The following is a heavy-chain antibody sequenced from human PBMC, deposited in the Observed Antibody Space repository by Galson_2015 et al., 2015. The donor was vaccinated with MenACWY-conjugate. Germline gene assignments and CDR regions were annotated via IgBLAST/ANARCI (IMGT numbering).Heavy chain of an antibody. J-gene: IGHJ4*02. CDR2: LSGNPDGGTT. V-gene: IGHV3-15*01. CDR3: AALSYGKFDY. CDR1: GFTFSNAW. D-gene: IGHD4-17*01. Sequence: SLRLSCAASGFTFSNAWLSWVRQAPGKGLEWVGRLSGNPDGGTTEYAAPVTDSFTISRDASHNTLYLQMDSLKPEDTAVYYCAALSYGKFDYWGQGTLVTVSS.